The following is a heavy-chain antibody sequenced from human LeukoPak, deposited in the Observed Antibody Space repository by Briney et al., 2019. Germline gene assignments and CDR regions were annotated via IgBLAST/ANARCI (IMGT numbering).Heavy chain of an antibody. CDR2: ISMNSGSR. CDR1: GFTSAEYA. V-gene: IGHV3-9*02. D-gene: IGHD6-19*01. Sequence: PGRSLRLSCAASGFTSAEYAMHLVRQAPGQGLEWVSGISMNSGSRDYAHSVKSRFTISRDNAKNSLSLQMNSLRADDTALYYCAKDGYSSGRPYESFYYYMEVWGKGTTVTVSS. CDR3: AKDGYSSGRPYESFYYYMEV. J-gene: IGHJ6*03.